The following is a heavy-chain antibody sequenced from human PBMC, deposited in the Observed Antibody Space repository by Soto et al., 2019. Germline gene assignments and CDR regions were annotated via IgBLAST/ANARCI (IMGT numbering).Heavy chain of an antibody. CDR3: ARVVVTDYDILTGTTGYYYYGMDV. V-gene: IGHV1-69*13. CDR1: GYTFTSYY. CDR2: IIPIFGTA. J-gene: IGHJ6*02. D-gene: IGHD3-9*01. Sequence: GASVKVSCKASGYTFTSYYMHWVRQAPGQGLEWMGGIIPIFGTANYAQKFQGRVTITADESTSTAYMELSSLRSEDTAVYYCARVVVTDYDILTGTTGYYYYGMDVWGQGTTVTVSS.